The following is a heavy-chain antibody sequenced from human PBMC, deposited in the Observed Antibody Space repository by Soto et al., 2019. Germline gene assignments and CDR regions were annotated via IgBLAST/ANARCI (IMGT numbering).Heavy chain of an antibody. V-gene: IGHV3-53*01. CDR1: GFTVSTYY. J-gene: IGHJ6*02. CDR2: IYSGGST. CDR3: ARDHGVTIFGGYFYGMDV. D-gene: IGHD3-3*01. Sequence: EVQLVESGGGLIQPGGSLRLSCAASGFTVSTYYMTWVRQAPGKGLEYVSVIYSGGSTYYADSVKGRFTISRDNSKNTLYLQMNSLRAEDTAVYYCARDHGVTIFGGYFYGMDVLGQGTTVTVSS.